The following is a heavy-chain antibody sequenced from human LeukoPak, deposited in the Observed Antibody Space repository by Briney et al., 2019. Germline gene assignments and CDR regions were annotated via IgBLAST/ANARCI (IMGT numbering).Heavy chain of an antibody. CDR1: GFTFSSYG. CDR2: ISYDGSNK. CDR3: AKDRSLRYYYGMDV. D-gene: IGHD3-10*01. V-gene: IGHV3-30*18. Sequence: PGRSLRLSCAASGFTFSSYGMHWVRQAPGKGLEWVAVISYDGSNKYYADSVKGRFTISRDNSKNTLYLQMNSLRAEDTAVYYCAKDRSLRYYYGMDVWGQGTTVTVPS. J-gene: IGHJ6*02.